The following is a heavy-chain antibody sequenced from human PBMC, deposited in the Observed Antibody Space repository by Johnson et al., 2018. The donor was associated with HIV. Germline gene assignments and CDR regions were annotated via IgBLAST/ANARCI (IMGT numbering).Heavy chain of an antibody. Sequence: GKGLEWVSAIGTAGDTYYPGSVKGRFTISRENAKNTLYLQMNSLRVEDTAVYYCAKELYAPAPFDIWGQGTMVTVSS. CDR3: AKELYAPAPFDI. CDR2: IGTAGDT. J-gene: IGHJ3*02. V-gene: IGHV3-13*01. D-gene: IGHD2/OR15-2a*01.